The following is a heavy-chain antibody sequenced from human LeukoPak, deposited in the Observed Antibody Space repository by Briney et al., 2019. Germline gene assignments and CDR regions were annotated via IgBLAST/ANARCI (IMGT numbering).Heavy chain of an antibody. CDR3: ASGGSSSWYWSYYYYMDV. CDR1: GGSISSYY. J-gene: IGHJ6*03. Sequence: SETLSLTCTVSGGSISSYYWGWIRQPPGKGLEWIGSIHHSGSTYYNPSLKSRVTISVDTSKNQFSLKLSSVTAADTAVYYCASGGSSSWYWSYYYYMDVRGKGTTVTVSS. D-gene: IGHD6-13*01. CDR2: IHHSGST. V-gene: IGHV4-38-2*02.